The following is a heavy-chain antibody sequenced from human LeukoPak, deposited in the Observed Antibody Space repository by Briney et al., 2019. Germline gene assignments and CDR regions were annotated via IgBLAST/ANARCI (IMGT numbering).Heavy chain of an antibody. Sequence: GGSLTLSCVASGFTFSNFGMHWVRQAPGKGLEWVALISYGGSNKYYADSVKGRFTIFRDNSKNTLYLQMNSLRAEDTAVYYCAPGGDYTFFDYWGQGTLVTVSS. CDR1: GFTFSNFG. J-gene: IGHJ4*02. D-gene: IGHD4-17*01. CDR2: ISYGGSNK. V-gene: IGHV3-30*03. CDR3: APGGDYTFFDY.